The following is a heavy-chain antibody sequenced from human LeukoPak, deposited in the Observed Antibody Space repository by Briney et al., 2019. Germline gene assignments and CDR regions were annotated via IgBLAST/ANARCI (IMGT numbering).Heavy chain of an antibody. J-gene: IGHJ5*02. CDR3: ARDVATQNWFDP. CDR1: GNTFTSYY. CDR2: INPSGGST. D-gene: IGHD2-15*01. V-gene: IGHV1-46*01. Sequence: ASVKVSCKASGNTFTSYYMHWVRQAPGQGLEWMGIINPSGGSTTYAQKFQGRVTMTRDTSTSTVYMELSSLRSEDTAVYCCARDVATQNWFDPWGQGTLVTVSS.